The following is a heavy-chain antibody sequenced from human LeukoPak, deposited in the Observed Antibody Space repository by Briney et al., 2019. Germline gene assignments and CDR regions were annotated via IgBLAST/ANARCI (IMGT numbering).Heavy chain of an antibody. CDR1: GGTFSSYT. CDR2: VIPILGIA. V-gene: IGHV1-69*02. Sequence: GASVKVSCKASGGTFSSYTISWVRQAPGQGLEWMGRVIPILGIANYAQKFQGRVTITADKSTSTAYMELSSLRSEDTAVYYCARGSGSYYADYWGQGTLVTVSS. D-gene: IGHD1-26*01. J-gene: IGHJ4*02. CDR3: ARGSGSYYADY.